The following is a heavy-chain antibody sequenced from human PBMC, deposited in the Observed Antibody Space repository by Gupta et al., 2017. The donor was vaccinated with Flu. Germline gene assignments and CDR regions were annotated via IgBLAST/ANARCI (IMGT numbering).Heavy chain of an antibody. CDR2: IWPGDSAN. Sequence: EVQLVQSGAEVKKPGESLKSSCKGSEYTFATYWTGWVRQKPGKGLEGMGIIWPGDSANRFVLLCQGQVTISADKSICTAYLLCSRLMDTDTAMYYCARDGGIESSGYNTDWVLCRLVHVPTVSRTRPKVFQ. D-gene: IGHD3-22*01. CDR3: ARDGGIESSGYNTDWVLCRLVHVPTVSRTRPKVFQ. CDR1: EYTFATYW. V-gene: IGHV5-51*03. J-gene: IGHJ1*01.